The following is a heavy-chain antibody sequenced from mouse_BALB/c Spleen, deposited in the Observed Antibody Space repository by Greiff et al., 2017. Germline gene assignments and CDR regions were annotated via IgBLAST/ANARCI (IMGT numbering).Heavy chain of an antibody. J-gene: IGHJ2*01. D-gene: IGHD6-5*01. CDR2: ISSGGSYT. CDR3: TRDRYADY. Sequence: EVKLMESGGGLVKPGGSLKLSCAASGFTFSSYTMSWVRQTPEKRLEWVATISSGGSYTYYPDSVKGRFTISRDNAKNTLYLQMSSLKSEDTAMYYCTRDRYADYWGQGTTLTVSS. V-gene: IGHV5-6-4*01. CDR1: GFTFSSYT.